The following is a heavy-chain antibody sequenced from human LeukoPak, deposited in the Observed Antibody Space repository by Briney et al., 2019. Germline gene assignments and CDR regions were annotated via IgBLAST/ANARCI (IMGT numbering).Heavy chain of an antibody. J-gene: IGHJ6*02. D-gene: IGHD2-2*01. Sequence: GGSLRLYCSASGFTFSSYDMSWVRQAPGKGLEWVSAISGSGGSTYYADSVKGRFTISRDYTKNTLYLQVNSLSAEDTAAYYCARESSPAALYYYYYYGMDVWGQRTTVTVSS. CDR2: ISGSGGST. CDR3: ARESSPAALYYYYYYGMDV. V-gene: IGHV3-23*01. CDR1: GFTFSSYD.